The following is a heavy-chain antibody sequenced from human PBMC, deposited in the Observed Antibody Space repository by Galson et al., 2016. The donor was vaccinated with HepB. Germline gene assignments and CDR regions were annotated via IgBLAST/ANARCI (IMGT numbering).Heavy chain of an antibody. CDR1: GGSVGSSGYY. D-gene: IGHD3-10*01. Sequence: SETLSLTCTVSGGSVGSSGYYWGWIRQPPGQGLEWIGQGYYRGSTSYKSSLKSRVSISVDMSKNQVSLKLSSVTAADTAVYYCAGEVGFFGESVWGQGTTVIVSS. J-gene: IGHJ6*02. CDR3: AGEVGFFGESV. V-gene: IGHV4-61*08. CDR2: GYYRGST.